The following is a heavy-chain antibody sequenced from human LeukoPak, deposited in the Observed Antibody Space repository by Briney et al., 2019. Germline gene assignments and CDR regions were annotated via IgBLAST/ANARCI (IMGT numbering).Heavy chain of an antibody. J-gene: IGHJ3*02. CDR1: GFTVSSNY. Sequence: GGSLRLSCAASGFTVSSNYMSWVRRAPGKGLEWVSVIYSGGSTYYADSVKGRFTISRDNSKNTLYLQMNSLRAEDTAVYYCARGLRNDAFDIWGQGTMVTVSS. CDR3: ARGLRNDAFDI. D-gene: IGHD3-16*01. CDR2: IYSGGST. V-gene: IGHV3-66*01.